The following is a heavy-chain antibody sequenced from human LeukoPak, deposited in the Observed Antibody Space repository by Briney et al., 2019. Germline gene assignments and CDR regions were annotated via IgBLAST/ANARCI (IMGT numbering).Heavy chain of an antibody. V-gene: IGHV3-30*02. CDR2: IRYDGSNK. CDR3: AKDIYRTSYYFDY. D-gene: IGHD1-14*01. CDR1: GFTFSSYG. J-gene: IGHJ4*02. Sequence: PGGSLRLSCAASGFTFSSYGMHWVRQAPGKGLEWVAFIRYDGSNKYYADSVKGRFTISRDNSKNTLYLQMNSLRADDTAVYYCAKDIYRTSYYFDYWGQGTLVTVSS.